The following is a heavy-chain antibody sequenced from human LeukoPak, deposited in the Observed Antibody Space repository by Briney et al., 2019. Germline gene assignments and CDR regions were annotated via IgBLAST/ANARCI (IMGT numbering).Heavy chain of an antibody. CDR3: ARYVFGVVSGFDP. J-gene: IGHJ5*02. V-gene: IGHV4-4*09. CDR2: IYTSGST. CDR1: GGSISSYY. D-gene: IGHD3-3*01. Sequence: SETLSLTCTVSGGSISSYYWSWIRQPPGKGLEWIGYIYTSGSTNYNPSLKSRVTISVDTSKNQFSLKLSSVTAADTAVYYCARYVFGVVSGFDPWGREPWSPSPQ.